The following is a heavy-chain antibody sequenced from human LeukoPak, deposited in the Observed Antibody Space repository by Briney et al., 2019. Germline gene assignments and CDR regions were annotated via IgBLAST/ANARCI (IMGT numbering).Heavy chain of an antibody. CDR2: IHTSGSV. V-gene: IGHV4-4*07. Sequence: PSETLSLTCTVSGCSISTYYWSWVRQPAGKGLEWIGRIHTSGSVDYNPSLKSRVTMSVDTSKKQFSLTLSSVTAADTAMYYCAREGSMTARPFVSIDYWGQGTLVTVSS. J-gene: IGHJ4*02. CDR1: GCSISTYY. D-gene: IGHD6-6*01. CDR3: AREGSMTARPFVSIDY.